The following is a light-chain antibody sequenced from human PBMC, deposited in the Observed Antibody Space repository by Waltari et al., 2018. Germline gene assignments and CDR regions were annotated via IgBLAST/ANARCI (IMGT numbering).Light chain of an antibody. Sequence: QSALTQPASVSGSPGQSITISCTGTNSDVGSYDRVSWYQQHPGKAPKVMISEVSKRHSGVSNRFSGSKSGNTASLTIAGLQAEDEADYYCCSYAGSSTFDWVFGGGTKLTVL. CDR3: CSYAGSSTFDWV. J-gene: IGLJ3*02. CDR1: NSDVGSYDR. CDR2: EVS. V-gene: IGLV2-23*02.